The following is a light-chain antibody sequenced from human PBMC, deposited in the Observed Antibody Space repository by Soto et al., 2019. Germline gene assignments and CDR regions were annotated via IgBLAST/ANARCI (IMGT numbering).Light chain of an antibody. CDR3: QQYDSSPWT. J-gene: IGKJ1*01. Sequence: IVLTQSPGTLSLSPGERATLSCRASQSVSSSYLVWYQQKPGQAPRLLIYGASSRATGIPDRFSGSGSGTDFTLTISRLEAEDFAVYFCQQYDSSPWTFGEGTKVEIK. V-gene: IGKV3-20*01. CDR1: QSVSSSY. CDR2: GAS.